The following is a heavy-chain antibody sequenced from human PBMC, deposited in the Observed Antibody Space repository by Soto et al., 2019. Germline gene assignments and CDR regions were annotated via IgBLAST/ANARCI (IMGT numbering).Heavy chain of an antibody. CDR3: ERVITDAFTGRDFYYMDI. CDR2: IIPILGIA. J-gene: IGHJ6*03. D-gene: IGHD1-26*01. Sequence: QVQLVQSGAEVKKPGSSVKVSCKASGGTFSSYTISWVRQAPGQGLEWMGRIIPILGIANYAQKFQGRVTITADTSTSTAYMELSSLRYEDTAVYYCERVITDAFTGRDFYYMDIWRKGTTVTVSS. CDR1: GGTFSSYT. V-gene: IGHV1-69*02.